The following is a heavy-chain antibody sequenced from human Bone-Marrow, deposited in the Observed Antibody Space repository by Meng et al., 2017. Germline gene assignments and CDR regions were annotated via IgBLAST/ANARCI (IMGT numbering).Heavy chain of an antibody. D-gene: IGHD6-19*01. Sequence: VPSQQWGAGLLKPSETLSLTCAVYGGSFSGYYWSWIRQPPGKGLEWIGEINHSGSTNYNPSLKSRVTISVDTSKNQFSLKLSSVTAADTAVYYCARAPTSGQWLARKFNYWGQGTLVTVSS. J-gene: IGHJ4*02. V-gene: IGHV4-34*01. CDR1: GGSFSGYY. CDR2: INHSGST. CDR3: ARAPTSGQWLARKFNY.